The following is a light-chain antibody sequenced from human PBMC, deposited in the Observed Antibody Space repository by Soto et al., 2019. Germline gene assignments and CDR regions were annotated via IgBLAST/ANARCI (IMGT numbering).Light chain of an antibody. Sequence: QSALTQPRSVSGSPGQSVTISCTGTSSDVGIYNYVSWYQHHPGKAPKLMIYDVSNRPSGVSNRFSGSKSGNTASLTISGLQAEDEADYYCSSYTSSSTLVFGTGTKLTVL. J-gene: IGLJ1*01. CDR3: SSYTSSSTLV. CDR1: SSDVGIYNY. CDR2: DVS. V-gene: IGLV2-14*03.